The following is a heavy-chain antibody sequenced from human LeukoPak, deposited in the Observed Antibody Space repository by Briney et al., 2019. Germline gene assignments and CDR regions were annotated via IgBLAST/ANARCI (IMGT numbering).Heavy chain of an antibody. D-gene: IGHD4-23*01. V-gene: IGHV5-51*01. Sequence: GESLKISCKGSGYSFTSYGIGWARQMPGKGLEWMGIINPGDSVTYYSPSFQGQVTISADKSISTAYLRWSSLKASDTAMYYCARQEHGGLFDYWGQGSLVTVSS. CDR1: GYSFTSYG. J-gene: IGHJ4*02. CDR3: ARQEHGGLFDY. CDR2: INPGDSVT.